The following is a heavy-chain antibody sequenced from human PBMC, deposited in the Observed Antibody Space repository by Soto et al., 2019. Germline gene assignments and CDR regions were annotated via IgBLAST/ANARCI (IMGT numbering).Heavy chain of an antibody. Sequence: GGSLRLSCAASGFTFSSYAMHWVRQAPGKGLEWVAVISYDGSNKYYADSVKGRFTISRDNSKNTLYLQMNSLRAEDTAVYYCARVVVGRRGSGWYYYGMDVWGQGTTVTVSS. CDR2: ISYDGSNK. D-gene: IGHD6-19*01. V-gene: IGHV3-30-3*01. CDR3: ARVVVGRRGSGWYYYGMDV. CDR1: GFTFSSYA. J-gene: IGHJ6*02.